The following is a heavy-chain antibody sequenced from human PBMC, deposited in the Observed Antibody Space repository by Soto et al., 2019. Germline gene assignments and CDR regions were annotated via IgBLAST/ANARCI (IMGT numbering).Heavy chain of an antibody. J-gene: IGHJ4*02. Sequence: EVQLLESGGGLVQPGGSLRLSCAASGFTFSSYAMTWVRRAPGKGLEWVSAISGSGNTTYYAYSVKGRLTISRDSSKNTLYLQMNSLRAEDTAVYFCAKDLSSSWYPQYWGQGTLVTVSS. CDR3: AKDLSSSWYPQY. V-gene: IGHV3-23*01. CDR2: ISGSGNTT. D-gene: IGHD6-13*01. CDR1: GFTFSSYA.